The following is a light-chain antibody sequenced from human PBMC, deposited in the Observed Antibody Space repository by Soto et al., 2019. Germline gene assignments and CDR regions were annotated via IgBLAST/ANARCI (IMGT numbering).Light chain of an antibody. J-gene: IGKJ5*01. CDR3: QQYYTTPTIT. Sequence: DIVMTQSPDSLAMSLGERATINCKSSQSVLYTLNKRNYLSWDQQKPGQPPKLLIYWAYTRDSGVPDRFSGSGSGTEFTLTISSLQAEDAAVYYCQQYYTTPTITFGQGTRLEIK. CDR2: WAY. CDR1: QSVLYTLNKRNY. V-gene: IGKV4-1*01.